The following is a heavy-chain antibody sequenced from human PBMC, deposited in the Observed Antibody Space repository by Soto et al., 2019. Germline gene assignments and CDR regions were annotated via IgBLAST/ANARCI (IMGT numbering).Heavy chain of an antibody. CDR2: SYHTGST. Sequence: SETLSLTCAVSGGSVRSSNWWTWVRQPPGKGLEWIGESYHTGSTSYIPSLKSRVTISVDTSKNQFSLKLTSVTAADTAVYYCASLFGSWGQGTLVTVSS. CDR3: ASLFGS. D-gene: IGHD3-16*01. V-gene: IGHV4-4*02. J-gene: IGHJ4*02. CDR1: GGSVRSSNW.